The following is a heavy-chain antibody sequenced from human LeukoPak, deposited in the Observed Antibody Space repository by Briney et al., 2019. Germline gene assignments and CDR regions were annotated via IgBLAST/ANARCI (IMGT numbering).Heavy chain of an antibody. CDR1: GFIFGDYA. CDR2: ITGSGGNT. CDR3: AKDGNYGSGSYFDY. V-gene: IGHV3-23*01. Sequence: GGSLRLSCEASGFIFGDYAMSWVRQAPGKGPEWVSAITGSGGNTYYTDSVKGRFTISRDSSKNTLYLQMNSLRAEDTAVYYCAKDGNYGSGSYFDYWGQGTLVTVSS. D-gene: IGHD3-10*01. J-gene: IGHJ4*02.